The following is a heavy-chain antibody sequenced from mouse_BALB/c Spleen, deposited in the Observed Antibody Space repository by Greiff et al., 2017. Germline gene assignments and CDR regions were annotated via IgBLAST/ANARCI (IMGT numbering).Heavy chain of an antibody. CDR1: GFSLTSYG. CDR2: IWAGGST. CDR3: ARDRGGYYGSSDWYFDV. Sequence: VQLQESGPGLVAPSQSLSITCTVSGFSLTSYGVHWVRQPPGKGLEWLGVIWAGGSTNYNSALMSRLSISKDNSKSQVFLKMNSLQTDDTAMYYCARDRGGYYGSSDWYFDVWGAGTTVTVSS. J-gene: IGHJ1*01. D-gene: IGHD1-1*01. V-gene: IGHV2-9*02.